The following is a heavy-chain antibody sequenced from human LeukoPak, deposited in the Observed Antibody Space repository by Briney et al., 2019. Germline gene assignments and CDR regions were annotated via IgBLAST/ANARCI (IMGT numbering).Heavy chain of an antibody. Sequence: GGSLRLSCAASGFTFSSYSMNWFRQAPGKGLEGVSSISCSSGYIYYADPVKGRFTIARDDAKNSLYLQMSSLRAEDTAVYYCARAGTTVTANTYYYYLDVWGKGTTVTVSS. D-gene: IGHD4-11*01. CDR1: GFTFSSYS. J-gene: IGHJ6*03. V-gene: IGHV3-21*01. CDR3: ARAGTTVTANTYYYYLDV. CDR2: ISCSSGYI.